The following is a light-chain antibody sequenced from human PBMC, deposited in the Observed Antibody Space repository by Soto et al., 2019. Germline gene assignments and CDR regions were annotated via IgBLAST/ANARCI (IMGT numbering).Light chain of an antibody. CDR1: QSVLYSSDNKKY. CDR2: WAS. CDR3: QQYYTTPLT. J-gene: IGKJ3*01. V-gene: IGKV4-1*01. Sequence: DIVMTQSPDSLAVSLGETATINCKSSQSVLYSSDNKKYLAWYQQKPGQPPKLLIYWASTRESGVPDRFSGSGSGTDFTLTISSLQAEDVAVYYCQQYYTTPLTFGPGTKVDVK.